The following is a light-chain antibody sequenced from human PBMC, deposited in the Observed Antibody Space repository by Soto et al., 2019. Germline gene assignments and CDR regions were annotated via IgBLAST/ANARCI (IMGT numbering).Light chain of an antibody. CDR2: WAS. CDR1: QSVLYSPNNKNY. Sequence: DIVMTQSPDSLAVSLGERATINCKSSQSVLYSPNNKNYLAWYQQKPGQPPKLLIYWASIRESGVPDRFRGSGSVTDFTLSISGLQAEYAAVYYCHHYAVTTWTFGQGTKVEVK. V-gene: IGKV4-1*01. CDR3: HHYAVTTWT. J-gene: IGKJ1*01.